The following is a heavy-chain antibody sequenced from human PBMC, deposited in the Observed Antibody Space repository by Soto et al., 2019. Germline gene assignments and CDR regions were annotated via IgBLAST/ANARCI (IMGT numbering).Heavy chain of an antibody. CDR3: AGYSFGFGYFFDY. CDR2: IYYSGST. J-gene: IGHJ4*02. V-gene: IGHV4-59*01. CDR1: GGSLSSYY. Sequence: PSETLSLTCVVSGGSLSSYYWSWIRQPPGKGLEWIGYIYYSGSTNYNPSLKSRVTISVDTSKNQFSLKLISVTAADTAVYYCAGYSFGFGYFFDYWGPGTLVTVSS. D-gene: IGHD5-18*01.